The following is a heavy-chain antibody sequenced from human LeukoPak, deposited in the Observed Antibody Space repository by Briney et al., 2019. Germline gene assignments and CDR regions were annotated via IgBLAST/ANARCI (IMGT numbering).Heavy chain of an antibody. J-gene: IGHJ4*02. CDR2: IKQDGSEK. Sequence: TGGSLRLSCAASGFTFSGYWMTWVRQAPGKGLEWVANIKQDGSEKYYVDSVKGRFTISRDSAKNSLYLQMNSLRAEDTAVYYCARGRGIDYWGQGTLVTVSS. CDR1: GFTFSGYW. D-gene: IGHD3-10*01. V-gene: IGHV3-7*03. CDR3: ARGRGIDY.